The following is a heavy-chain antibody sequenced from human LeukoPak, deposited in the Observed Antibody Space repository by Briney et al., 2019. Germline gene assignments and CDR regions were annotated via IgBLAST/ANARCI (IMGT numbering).Heavy chain of an antibody. D-gene: IGHD4-11*01. Sequence: SVKVSCKASGGTSSRYDISWVRQAPGQGLEWMGGIIPIFGTANYAQKFQGRVTITTDDSTNTAYMELSSLRSEDTAVYYCARSPDYGNDGYFDYWGQGTLVTVSS. CDR2: IIPIFGTA. V-gene: IGHV1-69*05. J-gene: IGHJ4*02. CDR3: ARSPDYGNDGYFDY. CDR1: GGTSSRYD.